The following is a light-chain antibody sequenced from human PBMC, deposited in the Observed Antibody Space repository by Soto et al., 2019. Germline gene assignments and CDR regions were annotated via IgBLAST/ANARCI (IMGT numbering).Light chain of an antibody. J-gene: IGKJ1*01. V-gene: IGKV3-20*01. Sequence: DIVLTQSPGTLSLSPGDRATLSCRASQSVSTSYLAWYQQKPGQAPRLPIYGASSRATGIPDRFSGSGSGTDFTLTISGLEPEDFAVYYCQQYGNSRGTFGQGTKVDI. CDR2: GAS. CDR1: QSVSTSY. CDR3: QQYGNSRGT.